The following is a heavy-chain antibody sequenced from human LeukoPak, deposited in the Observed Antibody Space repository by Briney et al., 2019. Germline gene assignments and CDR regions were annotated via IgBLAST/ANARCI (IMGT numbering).Heavy chain of an antibody. CDR1: GFTFSTYS. CDR3: ARDPYSGSYGDYYYYYMDV. D-gene: IGHD1-26*01. Sequence: GGSLRLSCAASGFTFSTYSMNWVRQAPGKGLEWVSSITSTSSYIYYADSVKGRFTISRDNAENSLYLQMNSLRAEDTAVYYCARDPYSGSYGDYYYYYMDVWGKGTTVTISS. V-gene: IGHV3-21*01. J-gene: IGHJ6*03. CDR2: ITSTSSYI.